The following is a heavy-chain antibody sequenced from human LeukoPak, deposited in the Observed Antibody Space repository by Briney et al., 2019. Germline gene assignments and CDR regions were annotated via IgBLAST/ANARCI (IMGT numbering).Heavy chain of an antibody. D-gene: IGHD3-16*01. CDR1: GFTFSSYA. V-gene: IGHV3-23*01. Sequence: EGSLRLSCAASGFTFSSYAMSWVRQAPGKGLEWVSAISGSGGSTYYADSVKGRFTISRDNSKNTLYLQMNSLRAEDTAVYYWAKVLWAQGDYWGQGNLVTVSS. CDR3: AKVLWAQGDY. J-gene: IGHJ4*02. CDR2: ISGSGGST.